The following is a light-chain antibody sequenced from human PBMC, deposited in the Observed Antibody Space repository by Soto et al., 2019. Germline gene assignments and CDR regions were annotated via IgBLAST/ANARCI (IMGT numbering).Light chain of an antibody. Sequence: DIQMTQSPSSLSASVGDKVTITCRASQSISSYLIWYQQKPGKAPKLLIYDASSLQSGVPSRFSGSGSGTDFTLTISSLQPEDFATYYCQQSDTVPRTFGQGTKLEIK. J-gene: IGKJ2*01. CDR1: QSISSY. CDR2: DAS. CDR3: QQSDTVPRT. V-gene: IGKV1-39*01.